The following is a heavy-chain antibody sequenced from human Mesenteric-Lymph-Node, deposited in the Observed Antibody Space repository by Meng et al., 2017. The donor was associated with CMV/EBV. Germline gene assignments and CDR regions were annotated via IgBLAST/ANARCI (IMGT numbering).Heavy chain of an antibody. CDR3: ARGPAHSSSWYNWFDP. CDR1: GYTFTGYY. Sequence: SGYTFTGYYVHWVRQGPGQGLEWMGRSSPYSGGTHYAQKFQDSVTMTRDTSISTAYMELSRLRSDDTAVYYCARGPAHSSSWYNWFDPWGQGTLVTVSS. CDR2: SSPYSGGT. D-gene: IGHD6-13*01. J-gene: IGHJ5*02. V-gene: IGHV1-2*06.